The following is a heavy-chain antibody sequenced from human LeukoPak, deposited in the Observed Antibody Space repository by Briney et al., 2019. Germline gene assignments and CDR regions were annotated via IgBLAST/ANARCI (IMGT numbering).Heavy chain of an antibody. D-gene: IGHD1-26*01. Sequence: PSETLSLTCTVSGGSISSYYWSWIRQPPGKGLEWIGYIYYSGSPNYNPSLKSRVTISVDTSKNQFSLKLSSVTAADTAVYYCARGRLGELYFDYWGQGTLVTVSS. CDR2: IYYSGSP. CDR1: GGSISSYY. J-gene: IGHJ4*02. CDR3: ARGRLGELYFDY. V-gene: IGHV4-59*01.